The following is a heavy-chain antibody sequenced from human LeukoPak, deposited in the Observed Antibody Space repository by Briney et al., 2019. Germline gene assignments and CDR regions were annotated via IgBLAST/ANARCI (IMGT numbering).Heavy chain of an antibody. CDR1: GYTFTGYY. V-gene: IGHV1-2*02. J-gene: IGHJ4*02. CDR2: INPNSGGT. CDR3: ARERGVSHPFDY. Sequence: ASVKVSCKASGYTFTGYYMHWVRQAPGQGLEWMGWINPNSGGTNYAQKLQGRVTMTRDTSISTAYMELSRLRSDDTAVYYCARERGVSHPFDYWGQGTLVTVSS. D-gene: IGHD2-21*01.